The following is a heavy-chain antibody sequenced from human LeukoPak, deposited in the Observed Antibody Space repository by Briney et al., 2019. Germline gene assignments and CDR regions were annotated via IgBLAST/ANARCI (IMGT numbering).Heavy chain of an antibody. CDR1: GYTFTSYD. D-gene: IGHD3-9*01. J-gene: IGHJ6*03. V-gene: IGHV1-8*01. Sequence: ASVKVSCKASGYTFTSYDINWVRQATGQGLEWMGWMNPNSGNTGYAQKFQGRVTMTRNTSISTAYMELSSLRSEDTAVYYCARTYHILTGFYYYYYMDVWGKGTTVTVSS. CDR2: MNPNSGNT. CDR3: ARTYHILTGFYYYYYMDV.